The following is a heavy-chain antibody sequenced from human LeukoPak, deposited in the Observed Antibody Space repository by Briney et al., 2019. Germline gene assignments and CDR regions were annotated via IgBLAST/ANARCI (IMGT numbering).Heavy chain of an antibody. CDR2: IIPILGIA. V-gene: IGHV1-69*04. CDR3: LTGYSSSWLDY. Sequence: GASVKVSCKASVGTFSSYAISGVRQAPGQGLEWMGRIIPILGIANYAQKFQGRVTITADKSTSTAYMELSSLRSEETAVHYCLTGYSSSWLDYWGQGTLVTVSS. D-gene: IGHD6-13*01. CDR1: VGTFSSYA. J-gene: IGHJ4*02.